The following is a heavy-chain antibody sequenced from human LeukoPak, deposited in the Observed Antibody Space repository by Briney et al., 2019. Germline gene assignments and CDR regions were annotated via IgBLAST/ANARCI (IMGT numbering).Heavy chain of an antibody. CDR1: GGSIRTYY. CDR3: ARDIRTVGATLYFDY. D-gene: IGHD1-26*01. J-gene: IGHJ4*02. V-gene: IGHV4-59*01. Sequence: SETVSLTCTVSGGSIRTYYWSWVRQSPGGGLEWIANIHSSGSTYYNPSLKSRVTISIDTSKNQFSLKLTSVTSADTAVYYCARDIRTVGATLYFDYWGQGTLVTVSS. CDR2: IHSSGST.